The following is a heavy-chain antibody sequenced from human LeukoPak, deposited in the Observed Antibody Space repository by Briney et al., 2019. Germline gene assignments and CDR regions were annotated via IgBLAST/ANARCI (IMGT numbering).Heavy chain of an antibody. D-gene: IGHD3-10*01. CDR2: ISSSSSYT. V-gene: IGHV3-11*06. J-gene: IGHJ4*02. Sequence: GGSLRLSCAASGFTLSDYYMSWIRQAPGKGLEWVSYISSSSSYTNYADSVKGRFTISRDNAKNSLYLQMNSLRAEDTAVYYCARDLKGSGVFDYWGQGTLVTVSS. CDR1: GFTLSDYY. CDR3: ARDLKGSGVFDY.